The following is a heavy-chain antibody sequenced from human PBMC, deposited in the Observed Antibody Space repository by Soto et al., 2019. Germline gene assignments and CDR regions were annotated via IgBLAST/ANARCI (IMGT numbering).Heavy chain of an antibody. V-gene: IGHV3-9*01. CDR1: GFTFDDYA. CDR2: ISWNSGSI. CDR3: AKDKRGTTTGSFDY. D-gene: IGHD4-17*01. Sequence: GGSLRLSCAASGFTFDDYAMHWVRQAPGKGLEWVSGISWNSGSIGYADSVKGRFTISRDNAKNSLYLQMNSLRAEDTALYYCAKDKRGTTTGSFDYWGQGTLVTVSS. J-gene: IGHJ4*02.